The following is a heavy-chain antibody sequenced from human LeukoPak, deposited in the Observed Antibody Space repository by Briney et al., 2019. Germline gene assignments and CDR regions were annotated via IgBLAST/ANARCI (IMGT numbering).Heavy chain of an antibody. J-gene: IGHJ4*02. D-gene: IGHD3-22*01. CDR3: AKDRGSSGYYYFDY. CDR2: ISWNSGSI. Sequence: GRSLRLSCAASGFTFDDYAMRWVRQAPGKGLEWVSGISWNSGSIGYADSVKGRFTISRDNAKNSLYLQMNSLRAEDTALYYCAKDRGSSGYYYFDYWGQGTLVTVSS. V-gene: IGHV3-9*01. CDR1: GFTFDDYA.